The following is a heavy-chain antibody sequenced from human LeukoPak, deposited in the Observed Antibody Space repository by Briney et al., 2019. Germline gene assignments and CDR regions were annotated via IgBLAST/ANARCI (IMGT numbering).Heavy chain of an antibody. D-gene: IGHD2-15*01. V-gene: IGHV3-30*01. CDR3: AREGISSSDPFDY. J-gene: IGHJ4*02. CDR1: GFTFSTDA. CDR2: ISYDGVNE. Sequence: GKSLRLSCAASGFTFSTDAMHWVRQAPGKGPEWVAVISYDGVNENYADSVKGRFTFSRDNSKNTLFLQMNSLRAEDTAVYYCAREGISSSDPFDYWGQGTLVTVSS.